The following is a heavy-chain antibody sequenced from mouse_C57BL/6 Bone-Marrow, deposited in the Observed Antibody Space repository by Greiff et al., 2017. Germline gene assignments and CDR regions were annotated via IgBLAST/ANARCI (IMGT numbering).Heavy chain of an antibody. CDR1: GFNIKDDD. D-gene: IGHD2-1*01. J-gene: IGHJ3*01. Sequence: VQLQQSGAELVRPGASVKLSCTASGFNIKDDDMNWVKQRPEQGLEWIGWIDPGNGDTAYASMFQGQAPITADTSSNTAYLQLSSLTSEDTAVYYCTTSDNGNLRLAYGGQGTLVTVSA. CDR2: IDPGNGDT. CDR3: TTSDNGNLRLAY. V-gene: IGHV14-4*01.